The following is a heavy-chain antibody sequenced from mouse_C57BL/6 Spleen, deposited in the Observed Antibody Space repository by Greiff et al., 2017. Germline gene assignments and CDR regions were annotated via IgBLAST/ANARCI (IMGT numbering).Heavy chain of an antibody. D-gene: IGHD2-10*01. CDR2: IYPGDGDT. V-gene: IGHV1-82*01. Sequence: VQLQQSGPELVKPGASVKISCKASGYAFSSSWMNWVTQRPGKGLEWIGRIYPGDGDTNYNGKFKGKATLTADKSSSTAYMQLSSLTSEDSAVYFCAREEALLTRYFDVWGTGTTVTVSS. J-gene: IGHJ1*03. CDR3: AREEALLTRYFDV. CDR1: GYAFSSSW.